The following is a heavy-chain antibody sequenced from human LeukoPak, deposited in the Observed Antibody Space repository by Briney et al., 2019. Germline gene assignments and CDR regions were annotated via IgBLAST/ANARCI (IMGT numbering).Heavy chain of an antibody. CDR3: VCLVQEY. J-gene: IGHJ4*02. Sequence: SETLSLTCAVYGGSFSGYYWSWIRQPPGKGLEWIGEINHSGSTNYNPSLKSRVTISVDTSKNQFSLKLSFVTAADTAVYYCVCLVQEYWGQGTLVTVSS. D-gene: IGHD3-9*01. CDR2: INHSGST. CDR1: GGSFSGYY. V-gene: IGHV4-34*01.